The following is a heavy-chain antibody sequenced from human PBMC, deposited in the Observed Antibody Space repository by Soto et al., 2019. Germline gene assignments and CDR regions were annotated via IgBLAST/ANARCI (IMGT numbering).Heavy chain of an antibody. CDR1: GGSISSSSYY. D-gene: IGHD1-26*01. J-gene: IGHJ4*02. V-gene: IGHV4-39*01. CDR3: ASHGSSHWVVDY. Sequence: SETLSLTCPVSGGSISSSSYYWGWIRQPPGKGLEWIGSIYYSGSTYYIPSLKSRVTISVDTSKNQFSLKLSSVTAADTAVYYCASHGSSHWVVDYWGQGTLVTVSS. CDR2: IYYSGST.